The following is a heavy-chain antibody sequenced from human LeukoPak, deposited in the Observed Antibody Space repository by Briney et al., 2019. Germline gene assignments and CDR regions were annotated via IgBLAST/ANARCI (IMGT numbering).Heavy chain of an antibody. Sequence: PGRSLRLSCAASGFTFDDYAMHWVRQAPGKGLEWVSGISWNSGSIGYADSVKGRFTISRDNAKNSLYLQMNGLRAEDMALYYCAKDIMSSGWYDGGFDYWGQGTLVTVSS. CDR3: AKDIMSSGWYDGGFDY. J-gene: IGHJ4*02. V-gene: IGHV3-9*03. CDR2: ISWNSGSI. CDR1: GFTFDDYA. D-gene: IGHD6-19*01.